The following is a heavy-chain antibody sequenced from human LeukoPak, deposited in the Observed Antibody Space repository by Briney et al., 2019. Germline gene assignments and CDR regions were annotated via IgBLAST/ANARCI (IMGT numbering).Heavy chain of an antibody. D-gene: IGHD3-9*01. CDR1: GGSVDSYY. CDR2: IYSTGST. V-gene: IGHV4-4*07. Sequence: HPSETLSLTCTVSGGSVDSYYWSWIRQPAGKGLEWIGRIYSTGSTNYNFFLKSRISMSVDTSKNQFSLKVDSVTAADTAVYYCARDYPDGGGGRYFDWLPVFWGQGTLVTVSS. J-gene: IGHJ4*02. CDR3: ARDYPDGGGGRYFDWLPVF.